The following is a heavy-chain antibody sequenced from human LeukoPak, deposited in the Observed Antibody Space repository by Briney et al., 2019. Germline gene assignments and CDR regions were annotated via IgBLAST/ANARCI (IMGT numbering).Heavy chain of an antibody. CDR2: ISGNNDNP. CDR3: ARDGTSTDDY. Sequence: ASVRVSCKTSGYTFSNFGINWVRQAPGQGLEWMGWISGNNDNPNYGQKFQGRLTVTTDTSTSTAYMELRNLRFDDTAVYYCARDGTSTDDYWGQGTLVTVSS. V-gene: IGHV1-18*01. J-gene: IGHJ4*02. D-gene: IGHD2-2*01. CDR1: GYTFSNFG.